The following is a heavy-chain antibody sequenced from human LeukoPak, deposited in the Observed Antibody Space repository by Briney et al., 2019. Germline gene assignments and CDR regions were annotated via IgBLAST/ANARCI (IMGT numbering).Heavy chain of an antibody. V-gene: IGHV4-30-4*01. CDR1: GGSISSGDYD. CDR3: ARVAINNWFDP. CDR2: VFYSGST. J-gene: IGHJ5*02. D-gene: IGHD2-2*02. Sequence: SQTLSFTCTVSGGSISSGDYDWSWIRQPPGKGLEWIGYVFYSGSTYYNPSLKSRVTISVDTSKTQFSLKLSSVTAADTAVYYCARVAINNWFDPWGQGTLVTVSS.